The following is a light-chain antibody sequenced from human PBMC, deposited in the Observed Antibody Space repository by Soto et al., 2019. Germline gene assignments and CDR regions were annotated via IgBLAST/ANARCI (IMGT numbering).Light chain of an antibody. J-gene: IGLJ2*01. V-gene: IGLV2-11*01. CDR2: EVS. CDR3: CSYAGSYSLI. Sequence: QSVLTQPRSVSGSPGQSVTISCTGTSSDVGGYVSWYQQHPGKAPKLMIYEVSKRPSGVPDRFSGSKSGNTASLTISGLQAEDEADYYCCSYAGSYSLIFGGGTKLTVL. CDR1: SSDVGGY.